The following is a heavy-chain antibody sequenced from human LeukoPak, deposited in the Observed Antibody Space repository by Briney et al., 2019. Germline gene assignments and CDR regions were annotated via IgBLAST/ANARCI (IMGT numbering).Heavy chain of an antibody. D-gene: IGHD1-26*01. Sequence: ASVKVSCKASGYTFTGYYMHWVRQAPGQGLEWMGIINPSGGSTSYAQKFQGRVTMTRDMSTSTVYMELSSLRSEDTAVYYCARGSGSYQYAFDIWGQGTMVTVSS. CDR3: ARGSGSYQYAFDI. J-gene: IGHJ3*02. CDR1: GYTFTGYY. V-gene: IGHV1-46*01. CDR2: INPSGGST.